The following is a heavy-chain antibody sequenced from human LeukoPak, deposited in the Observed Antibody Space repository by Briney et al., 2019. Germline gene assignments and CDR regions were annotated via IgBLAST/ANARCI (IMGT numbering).Heavy chain of an antibody. Sequence: PGGSLRLSCAASGFTFSTYSMHWVRHAPGKGLVWVSYIKPDGSDTTYTDSVKGRFTISRDNAKNTLYLQMNSLRAEDTAVYYCARDKDWLLYDYWGQGTLVTVSS. CDR2: IKPDGSDT. CDR1: GFTFSTYS. J-gene: IGHJ4*02. V-gene: IGHV3-74*01. CDR3: ARDKDWLLYDY. D-gene: IGHD3/OR15-3a*01.